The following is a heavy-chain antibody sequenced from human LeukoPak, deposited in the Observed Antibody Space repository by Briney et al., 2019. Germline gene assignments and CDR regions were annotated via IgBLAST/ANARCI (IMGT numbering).Heavy chain of an antibody. D-gene: IGHD2-2*01. J-gene: IGHJ4*02. Sequence: GGSLRLSCDASGFTFSTYAMSWVRQAPGEGLEWVSGLSGSGGSTWYADSVKGRFTISRDNSKNTVYLHMNSLRAEDTAVYYCAKFEGLCGSANTCYHFDCWGQGTLVTVSS. V-gene: IGHV3-23*01. CDR2: LSGSGGST. CDR3: AKFEGLCGSANTCYHFDC. CDR1: GFTFSTYA.